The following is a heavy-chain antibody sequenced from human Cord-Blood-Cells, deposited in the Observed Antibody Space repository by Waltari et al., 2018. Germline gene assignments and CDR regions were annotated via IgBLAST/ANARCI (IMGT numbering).Heavy chain of an antibody. Sequence: QVQLVESGGGVVQPGRCLRLSCAASGFTFSSYAMHWVRQAPGKGLEWVAVISYDGSNKYYADAVKGRFTISRDNSKNALYLQRNSRRAEDTAVYYCARDSSYSFDYWGQGTLVTVSS. CDR3: ARDSSYSFDY. V-gene: IGHV3-30-3*01. CDR1: GFTFSSYA. J-gene: IGHJ4*02. D-gene: IGHD3-10*01. CDR2: ISYDGSNK.